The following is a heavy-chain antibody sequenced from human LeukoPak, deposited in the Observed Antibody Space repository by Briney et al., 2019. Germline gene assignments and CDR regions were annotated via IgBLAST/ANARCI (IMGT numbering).Heavy chain of an antibody. D-gene: IGHD6-13*01. Sequence: GESLKISRKGSGYSFTSYWIGWVRQMPGKGLGGMGIIYPGDSDTRYRPSFQGQVTISADKSISTAYLQWSSLKASDTAMYYCARHVLSIAAAGRYNWFDPWGQRTLVTVSS. CDR2: IYPGDSDT. CDR3: ARHVLSIAAAGRYNWFDP. V-gene: IGHV5-51*01. CDR1: GYSFTSYW. J-gene: IGHJ5*02.